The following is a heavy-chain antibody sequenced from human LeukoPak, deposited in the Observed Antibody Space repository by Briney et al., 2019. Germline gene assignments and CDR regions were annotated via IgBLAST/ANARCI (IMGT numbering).Heavy chain of an antibody. V-gene: IGHV3-23*01. CDR1: GFTFSSYA. J-gene: IGHJ4*02. D-gene: IGHD2/OR15-2a*01. Sequence: GGSLRLSCAASGFTFSSYAMSWVRQAPGKGLEWVSTISNSGGSTYYADSVKGRFTISRDNSKNTLYLQMSSLRAEDTAVYYCASDDFYHVPTGGQGTLVTVSS. CDR3: ASDDFYHVPT. CDR2: ISNSGGST.